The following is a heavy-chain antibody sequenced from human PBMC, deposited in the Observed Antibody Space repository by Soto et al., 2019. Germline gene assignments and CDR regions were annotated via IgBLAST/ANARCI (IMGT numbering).Heavy chain of an antibody. J-gene: IGHJ6*02. CDR3: ARDFANYYDSSGSGYYGMDV. V-gene: IGHV1-69*13. Sequence: SVKVSCKASGGTFSSYAISWVRQAPGQGLEWMGGIIPIFGTAYYAQKFQGRVTITADESTSTAYMELSSLRSEDTAVYYCARDFANYYDSSGSGYYGMDVWGQGTTVTVSS. CDR1: GGTFSSYA. CDR2: IIPIFGTA. D-gene: IGHD3-22*01.